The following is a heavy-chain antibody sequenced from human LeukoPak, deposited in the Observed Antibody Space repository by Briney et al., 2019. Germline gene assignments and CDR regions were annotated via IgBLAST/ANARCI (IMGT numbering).Heavy chain of an antibody. CDR3: ASQSLYYYDSSGYSTNFDY. Sequence: SETLSLTCTVSGGSISSSSYYWSWIRQPAGKGLEWIGRIYTSGSTNYNPSLKSRVTISVDTSKNQFSLKLSSVTAADTAVYYCASQSLYYYDSSGYSTNFDYWGQGTLVTVSS. J-gene: IGHJ4*02. CDR2: IYTSGST. D-gene: IGHD3-22*01. V-gene: IGHV4-61*02. CDR1: GGSISSSSYY.